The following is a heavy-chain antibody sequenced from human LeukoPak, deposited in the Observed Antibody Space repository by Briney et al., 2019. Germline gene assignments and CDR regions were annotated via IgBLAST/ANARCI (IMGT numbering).Heavy chain of an antibody. D-gene: IGHD3-9*01. V-gene: IGHV1-69*13. CDR1: GYTFTGYS. CDR2: INPKTGTA. CDR3: AREPRYFDWFPLGAFDI. Sequence: ASVKVSCKASGYTFTGYSIYWVRQTPGQKLEWMGWINPKTGTANSAQKFQGRVTITADESTSTAYMELSSLRSEDTAVYYCAREPRYFDWFPLGAFDIWGQGTMVTVSS. J-gene: IGHJ3*02.